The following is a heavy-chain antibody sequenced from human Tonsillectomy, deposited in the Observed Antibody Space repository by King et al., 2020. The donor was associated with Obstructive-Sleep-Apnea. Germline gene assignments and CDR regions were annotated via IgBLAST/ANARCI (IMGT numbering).Heavy chain of an antibody. J-gene: IGHJ4*02. D-gene: IGHD3-16*01. CDR3: ARHWASQNYFDY. Sequence: VQLVESGEEVKKPGESLKISCKGSGYSFTTYWIGWVRQMPGKGLEWMGIIYPGDSDTRYSPSFQGRVTISADKSISTAYLQWNSLKASDTAMYYCARHWASQNYFDYWGQGTLVTVSS. V-gene: IGHV5-51*01. CDR2: IYPGDSDT. CDR1: GYSFTTYW.